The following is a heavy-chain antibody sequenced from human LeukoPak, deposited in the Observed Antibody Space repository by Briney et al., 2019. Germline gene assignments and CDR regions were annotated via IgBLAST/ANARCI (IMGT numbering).Heavy chain of an antibody. D-gene: IGHD2-21*01. CDR1: GFTFSSYG. J-gene: IGHJ6*03. CDR3: AKEAGRLPWEDYYYYMDV. Sequence: GGSLRLSCAASGFTFSSYGMHWVRQAPGKGLEWVAFIRYDGSNKYYADSVKGRFTISRDNSKNTLYLQMNSLRAEDTAVYYCAKEAGRLPWEDYYYYMDVWGKGTTVTVSS. CDR2: IRYDGSNK. V-gene: IGHV3-30*02.